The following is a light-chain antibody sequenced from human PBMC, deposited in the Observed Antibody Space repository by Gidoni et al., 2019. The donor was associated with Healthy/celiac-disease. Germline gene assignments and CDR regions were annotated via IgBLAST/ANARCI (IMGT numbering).Light chain of an antibody. J-gene: IGKJ1*01. CDR2: KVS. CDR1: QSLVHSDGHTY. Sequence: DVVMTQSPLSLPVTLGQPASISCRSSQSLVHSDGHTYLNWFQQSPGQSPRRLIYKVSNRDSGVPDRFSGSGSGTDFTLKISRVEAEDVGVYYCMQGTHWPWTFGQGTKVEIK. CDR3: MQGTHWPWT. V-gene: IGKV2-30*02.